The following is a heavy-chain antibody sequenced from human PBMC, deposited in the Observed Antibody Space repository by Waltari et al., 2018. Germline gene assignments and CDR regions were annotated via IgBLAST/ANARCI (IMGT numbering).Heavy chain of an antibody. V-gene: IGHV3-21*01. D-gene: IGHD4-17*01. CDR1: GFTFSRYS. Sequence: EVQLVESGGGLVKPGGSLRLSCADSGFTFSRYSMNWVRQAPGKGLEWVSSISSSSSYIYYADSVKGRFTISRDNAKNSLYLQMNSLRAEDTAVYYCARGATVVNKPSDYWGQGTLVTVSS. J-gene: IGHJ4*02. CDR3: ARGATVVNKPSDY. CDR2: ISSSSSYI.